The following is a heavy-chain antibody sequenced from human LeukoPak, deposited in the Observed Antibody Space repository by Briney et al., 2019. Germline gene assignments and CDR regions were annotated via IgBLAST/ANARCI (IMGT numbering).Heavy chain of an antibody. D-gene: IGHD3-22*01. Sequence: GASVKVSCKASGYTFTGYYMHWVRQAPGQGLEWMGWINPNSGGTNYAQKFQGRVTMTRDTSISTAYMELSRLRSDDTAVYYCARGRGMHYYDSSGSISHWGQGTLVTVSS. CDR2: INPNSGGT. V-gene: IGHV1-2*02. CDR3: ARGRGMHYYDSSGSISH. CDR1: GYTFTGYY. J-gene: IGHJ4*02.